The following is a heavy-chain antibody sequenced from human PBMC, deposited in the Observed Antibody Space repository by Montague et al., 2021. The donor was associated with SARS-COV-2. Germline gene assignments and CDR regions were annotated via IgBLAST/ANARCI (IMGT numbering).Heavy chain of an antibody. CDR3: ARADITMVRGVNRWAFDI. D-gene: IGHD3-10*01. CDR1: GDSISKDNW. Sequence: SETLSLTCTVSGDSISKDNWWSWIRKPPGKGLEWIGTVSDSGSTSYNPSLKSRVTISVDTPKNQFPLKLSSVTAADTAVYYCARADITMVRGVNRWAFDIGGQGTMVTVSS. V-gene: IGHV4-38-2*02. J-gene: IGHJ3*02. CDR2: VSDSGST.